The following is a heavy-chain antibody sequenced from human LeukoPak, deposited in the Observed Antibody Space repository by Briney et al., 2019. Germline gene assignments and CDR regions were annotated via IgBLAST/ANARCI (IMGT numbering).Heavy chain of an antibody. CDR3: ARDLGGLDAFDI. CDR2: IIPIFGTA. D-gene: IGHD3-16*01. CDR1: GGTFSSYA. J-gene: IGHJ3*02. Sequence: SVKVSXKASGGTFSSYAISWVRQAPGQGLEWMGGIIPIFGTANYAQKFQGRVTITADESTSTAYMELSSLRSEDTAVYYCARDLGGLDAFDIWGQGTMVTVSS. V-gene: IGHV1-69*13.